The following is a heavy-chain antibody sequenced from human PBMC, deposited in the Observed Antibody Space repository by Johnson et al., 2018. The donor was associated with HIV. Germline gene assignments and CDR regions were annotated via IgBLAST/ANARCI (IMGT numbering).Heavy chain of an antibody. CDR3: AREGPGYSSGWYAFDL. J-gene: IGHJ3*01. D-gene: IGHD6-19*01. Sequence: VQLVESGGGLVKPGGSLRLSCAASGFTFSDYYMSWIRQAPGKGLEWVGRIKSKADGGTTDYAALVKGRFTISRDDSKNTLYLQMNSLRVEDTALYYCAREGPGYSSGWYAFDLWAQGTMVTVSS. CDR1: GFTFSDYY. V-gene: IGHV3-15*05. CDR2: IKSKADGGTT.